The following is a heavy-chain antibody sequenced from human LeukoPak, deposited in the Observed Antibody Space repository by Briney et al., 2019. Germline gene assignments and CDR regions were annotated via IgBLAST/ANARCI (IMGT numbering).Heavy chain of an antibody. J-gene: IGHJ4*02. Sequence: GGSLKLSCAASGFTFSSYSMNWVRQAPGKGLEWVATMTSSSTIYYADSVKGRFTIYRDNSKNTLYLQMNGLRADDTAVYYCAKARGLWLDSYLDYWGQGTLVTVSS. CDR3: AKARGLWLDSYLDY. CDR2: MTSSSTI. D-gene: IGHD6-19*01. V-gene: IGHV3-69-1*01. CDR1: GFTFSSYS.